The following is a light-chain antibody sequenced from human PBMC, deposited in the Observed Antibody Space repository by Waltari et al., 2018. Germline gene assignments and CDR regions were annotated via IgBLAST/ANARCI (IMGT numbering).Light chain of an antibody. CDR3: QAWDSSTVV. Sequence: SYELTQPPSVSVSPGQTASITCSGDKLGDKYACWYQQKPGTSPGLVIYQDSKRPSGSPERFSGSNCGNTATLTISGTQAMDEADYYCQAWDSSTVVFGGGTKLTVL. V-gene: IGLV3-1*01. J-gene: IGLJ2*01. CDR1: KLGDKY. CDR2: QDS.